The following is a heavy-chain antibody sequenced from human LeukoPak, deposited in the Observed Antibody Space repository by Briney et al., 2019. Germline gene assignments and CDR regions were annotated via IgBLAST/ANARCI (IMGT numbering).Heavy chain of an antibody. CDR1: GGTFSSYA. D-gene: IGHD1-26*01. Sequence: ASVKVSCKASGGTFSSYAISWVRQAPGQGLEWMGRIIPILGTANYAQKFQGRVTITTDESTSTAYMELSSLRSEDTAVYYCARGDGVRENWFDPWGQGTLVTVSS. CDR2: IIPILGTA. V-gene: IGHV1-69*11. J-gene: IGHJ5*02. CDR3: ARGDGVRENWFDP.